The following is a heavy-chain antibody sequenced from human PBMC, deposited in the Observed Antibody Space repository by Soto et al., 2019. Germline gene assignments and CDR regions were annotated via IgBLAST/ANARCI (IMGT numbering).Heavy chain of an antibody. D-gene: IGHD6-19*01. V-gene: IGHV3-11*01. J-gene: IGHJ4*02. CDR3: ARDLEYSSGWYDY. CDR2: ISSSGSTI. CDR1: GFTFSYYY. Sequence: PGGSLRLSCAASGFTFSYYYMSWIRQSPGKGLEWVSYISSSGSTIYYADSVKGRFTISRDNAKNSLYLQMNSLRAEDAAVYYCARDLEYSSGWYDYWGQGTLVTVSS.